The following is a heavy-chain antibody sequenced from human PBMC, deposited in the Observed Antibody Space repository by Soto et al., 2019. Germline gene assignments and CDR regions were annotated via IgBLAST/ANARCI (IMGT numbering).Heavy chain of an antibody. Sequence: PGGSLRLSCASSGFTFSSYGMHWVRQAPGKGLEWVAVIWYDGSNKYYADSVKGRFTISRDNSKNTLYLQMNILRAEDTAVYYCAREDIGYYGMDVWGQGTTVTVSS. J-gene: IGHJ6*02. CDR1: GFTFSSYG. CDR2: IWYDGSNK. V-gene: IGHV3-33*01. CDR3: AREDIGYYGMDV. D-gene: IGHD2-15*01.